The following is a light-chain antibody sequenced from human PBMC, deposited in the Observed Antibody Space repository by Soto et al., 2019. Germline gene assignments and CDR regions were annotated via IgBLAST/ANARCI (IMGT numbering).Light chain of an antibody. J-gene: IGKJ1*01. Sequence: EVVMTQSPATLSVSPGERATLSCRASQSVSSYLAWYQQKPGQAPRLLIYGASTRATGIPARFSGSGSGTEFTLTIGSLQSEDFAVYYCQQYNDWWTFGQGTKVDIK. V-gene: IGKV3-15*01. CDR2: GAS. CDR3: QQYNDWWT. CDR1: QSVSSY.